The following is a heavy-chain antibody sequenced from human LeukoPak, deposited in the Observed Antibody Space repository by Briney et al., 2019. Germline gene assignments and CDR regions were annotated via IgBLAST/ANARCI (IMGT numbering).Heavy chain of an antibody. Sequence: SETLSLTCTVSGGSISSYYWSWIRQPPGKGLEWIGYIYYGGSTSYNPSLKSRVTITVDTSKNQFSLTLSSVTAADTAVYYCAREEALGSGSFDYWGQGTLVTVSS. J-gene: IGHJ4*02. CDR2: IYYGGST. D-gene: IGHD1-26*01. CDR1: GGSISSYY. CDR3: AREEALGSGSFDY. V-gene: IGHV4-59*01.